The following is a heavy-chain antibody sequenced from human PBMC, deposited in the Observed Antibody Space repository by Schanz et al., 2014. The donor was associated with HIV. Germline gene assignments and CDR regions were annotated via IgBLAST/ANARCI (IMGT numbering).Heavy chain of an antibody. D-gene: IGHD2-21*01. V-gene: IGHV3-7*03. CDR1: GSTFTTYY. J-gene: IGHJ4*02. CDR2: IKEDGAGE. Sequence: EVHLVESGGGLVQPGGSLRLSCVASGSTFTTYYMSWVRQAPGKGLEWVANIKEDGAGEYYVGSVKGRFTISRDNVKNSVHLQMTNLRAEDTATYYCTREGNYYGGSVPGHWGQGALVSVSS. CDR3: TREGNYYGGSVPGH.